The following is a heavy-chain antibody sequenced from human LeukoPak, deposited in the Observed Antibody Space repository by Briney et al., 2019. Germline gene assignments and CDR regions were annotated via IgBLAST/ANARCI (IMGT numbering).Heavy chain of an antibody. D-gene: IGHD2-8*01. J-gene: IGHJ4*02. CDR3: ARHVNSVGFSLDY. Sequence: SETLSLTCTVSGGSISGYYWSWIRQPPGKGLEWIGYIYYSGSTNYNPSLKSRVTISVDTSKNQFSLKLSSVTAADTAVYYCARHVNSVGFSLDYWGQGTLVTVSS. CDR2: IYYSGST. V-gene: IGHV4-59*08. CDR1: GGSISGYY.